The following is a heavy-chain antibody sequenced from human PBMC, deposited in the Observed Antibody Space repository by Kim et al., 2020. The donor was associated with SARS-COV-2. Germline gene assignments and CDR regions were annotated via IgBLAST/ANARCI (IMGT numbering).Heavy chain of an antibody. D-gene: IGHD3-3*01. V-gene: IGHV3-30*02. J-gene: IGHJ4*02. Sequence: KGRFTISRDNSKNTLFLQMNSLSAEDTAVYYCAKSQPNFWSGHETDNLDYWGQGTLVTASS. CDR3: AKSQPNFWSGHETDNLDY.